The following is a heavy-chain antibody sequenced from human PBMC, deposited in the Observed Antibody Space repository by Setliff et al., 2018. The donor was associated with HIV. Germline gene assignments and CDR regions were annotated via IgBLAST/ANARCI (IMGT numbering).Heavy chain of an antibody. CDR3: EVAGQ. CDR2: IYSSGST. V-gene: IGHV4-4*07. D-gene: IGHD6-19*01. CDR1: GGSFSDYY. J-gene: IGHJ4*02. Sequence: PSETLSLTCTVSGGSFSDYYWSWIRQPAGKGLEWIGRIYSSGSTNYNPSLKSRVTISVDTSKNQFSLKLRSVTAADTAVYYCEVAGQWGQGTLVTVSS.